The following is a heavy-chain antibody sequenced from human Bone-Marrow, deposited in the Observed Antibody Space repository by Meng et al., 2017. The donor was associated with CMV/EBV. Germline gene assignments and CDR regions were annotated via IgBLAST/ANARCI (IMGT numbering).Heavy chain of an antibody. V-gene: IGHV4-34*01. J-gene: IGHJ4*02. CDR1: GGSFSGYY. Sequence: SETLSLTCAVYGGSFSGYYWSWIRQPPGKGLEWIGEINHSGSTNYNPSLKSRVTISVDTSKNQFSLKLSSVTAADTAVYYCARAGVHNWNDEGTYYFDYWGQGTLVTVSS. D-gene: IGHD1-20*01. CDR3: ARAGVHNWNDEGTYYFDY. CDR2: INHSGST.